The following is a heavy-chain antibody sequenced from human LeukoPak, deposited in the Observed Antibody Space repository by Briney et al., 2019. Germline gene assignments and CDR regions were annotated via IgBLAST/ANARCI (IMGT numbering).Heavy chain of an antibody. CDR2: INHNGST. CDR3: ARGRALYSSSPLDY. D-gene: IGHD6-6*01. J-gene: IGHJ4*02. Sequence: SETLSLTCAVYAGSFSGYYWNWIRQPPGKGLEWIGEINHNGSTNYNPSLKSRVTISVDTSKNQFSLKLSSVTAADTSVYYCARGRALYSSSPLDYWGQGTLVTVSS. CDR1: AGSFSGYY. V-gene: IGHV4-34*01.